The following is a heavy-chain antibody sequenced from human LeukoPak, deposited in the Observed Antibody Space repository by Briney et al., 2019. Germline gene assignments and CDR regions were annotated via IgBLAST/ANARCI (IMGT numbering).Heavy chain of an antibody. J-gene: IGHJ3*01. CDR3: GKDPNGDYVGAFDF. D-gene: IGHD4-17*01. V-gene: IGHV3-23*01. Sequence: GGSLRLSCAASGFTFSDYALIWVRQAPGKGLEWISAIGGIGNTYYADSVKGRFTIFRDNSKNTVYLQMNSLRAEDTALYYCGKDPNGDYVGAFDFWGQGTMVTVSS. CDR2: IGGIGNT. CDR1: GFTFSDYA.